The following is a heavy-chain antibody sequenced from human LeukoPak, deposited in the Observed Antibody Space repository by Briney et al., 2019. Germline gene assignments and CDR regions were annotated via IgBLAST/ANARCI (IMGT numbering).Heavy chain of an antibody. Sequence: GGSLRLSCAASGFTFSRFGMHWVRQAPGKGLEWEAVIWFDGSSTYYADSVKGRFTISRDNSKNMLYLQMNSLRVKDTGVYFCARGGDEGFDYWGQGTLVTVSS. V-gene: IGHV3-33*01. CDR3: ARGGDEGFDY. J-gene: IGHJ4*02. CDR1: GFTFSRFG. D-gene: IGHD5-24*01. CDR2: IWFDGSST.